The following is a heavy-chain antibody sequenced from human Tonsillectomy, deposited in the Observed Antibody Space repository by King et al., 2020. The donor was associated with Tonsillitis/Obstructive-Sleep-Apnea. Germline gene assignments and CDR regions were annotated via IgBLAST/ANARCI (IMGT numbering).Heavy chain of an antibody. CDR1: GFTVSSNY. CDR2: IYSGGST. J-gene: IGHJ4*02. D-gene: IGHD1-1*01. CDR3: ARDGGLERGRGDNFDY. Sequence: VQLVESGGGLIQPGGSLRLSCAASGFTVSSNYMSWVRQAPGKGLEWVSVIYSGGSTYYADSVKGRFTISRDNSKNTLYLQMNSLRAEDTAVYYCARDGGLERGRGDNFDYWGQGTLVTVSS. V-gene: IGHV3-53*01.